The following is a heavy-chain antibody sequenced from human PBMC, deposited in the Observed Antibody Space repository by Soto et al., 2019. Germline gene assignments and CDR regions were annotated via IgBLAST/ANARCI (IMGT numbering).Heavy chain of an antibody. V-gene: IGHV1-3*01. D-gene: IGHD6-13*01. CDR3: GRDRIAAAGNYYYYYMDV. J-gene: IGHJ6*03. CDR2: INAGNGNT. CDR1: GYTFTSYA. Sequence: ASVKVSCKASGYTFTSYAMHWVRQAPGQRLEWMGWINAGNGNTKYSQKFQGRVTITRDTSASTAYMELSSLRSEDTAVYYCGRDRIAAAGNYYYYYMDVWGKGTTVTVSS.